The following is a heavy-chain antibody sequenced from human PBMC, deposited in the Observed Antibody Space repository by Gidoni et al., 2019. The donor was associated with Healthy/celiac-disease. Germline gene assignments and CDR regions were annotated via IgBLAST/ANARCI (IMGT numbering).Heavy chain of an antibody. CDR1: GGSFSDYF. V-gene: IGHV4-34*01. D-gene: IGHD3-22*01. CDR2: INHSGST. CDR3: ASGRGWKRIITGAFDI. J-gene: IGHJ3*02. Sequence: QVQLQQWGAGLLKPSETLSLTCAVYGGSFSDYFWSWIRQPPGKGLEWIGEINHSGSTNYNPSLKSRVTISVDTSKNQFSLKLSSVTAADTAVYYCASGRGWKRIITGAFDIWGQGTMVTVSS.